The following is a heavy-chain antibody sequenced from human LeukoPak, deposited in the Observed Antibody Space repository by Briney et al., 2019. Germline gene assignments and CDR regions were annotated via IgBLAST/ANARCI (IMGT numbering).Heavy chain of an antibody. CDR1: GGSISSYY. Sequence: SETLSLTCTVSGGSISSYYWSWIRQPAGKGLEWIGRIDTSGNTNYKPSLKSRVTMSVDTSKNQFSLKLSSVTAADTAVYYCARDYFPYDFLLDYWGQGTLVTVSS. CDR2: IDTSGNT. V-gene: IGHV4-4*07. D-gene: IGHD3-3*01. J-gene: IGHJ4*02. CDR3: ARDYFPYDFLLDY.